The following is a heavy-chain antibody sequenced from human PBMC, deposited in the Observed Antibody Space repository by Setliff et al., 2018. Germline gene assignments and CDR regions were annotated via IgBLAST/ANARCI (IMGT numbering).Heavy chain of an antibody. V-gene: IGHV1-8*02. CDR1: GYTFTSYG. CDR2: MNPNSGNT. CDR3: AKRDYYDSSGIEPY. J-gene: IGHJ4*02. Sequence: ASVKVSCKASGYTFTSYGISWVRQAPGQGLEWMGWMNPNSGNTGYAQKFQGRVTMTRNTSISTAYMELSSLRSEDTAVYYCAKRDYYDSSGIEPYWGQGTLVTVSS. D-gene: IGHD3-22*01.